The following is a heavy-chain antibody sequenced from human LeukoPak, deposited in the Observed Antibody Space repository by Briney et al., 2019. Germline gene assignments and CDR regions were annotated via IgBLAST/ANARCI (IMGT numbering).Heavy chain of an antibody. J-gene: IGHJ6*04. CDR1: GYSFTSYW. Sequence: GESLKISCKGSGYSFTSYWIGRVRQMPGKGLEWMGIIYPGDSDTRYSPSFQGQVTISADKSISTAYLQWSSLKASDTAMYYFARHMDIVATSGKYYYYGMDVWGKGTTVTVSS. D-gene: IGHD5-12*01. CDR2: IYPGDSDT. CDR3: ARHMDIVATSGKYYYYGMDV. V-gene: IGHV5-51*01.